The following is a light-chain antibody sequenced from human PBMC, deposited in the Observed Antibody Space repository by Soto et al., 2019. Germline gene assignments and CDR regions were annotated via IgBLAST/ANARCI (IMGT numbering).Light chain of an antibody. Sequence: DIQMTQSPSSLSASVGDRVTITCQADQGISKSLSSYQQKPGMAPKLLIYDASKLETGVPSRFSGSGSGIDFTLTISSLQPEDFGRYYCQKYDDLPFTFGGGTKVEIK. CDR2: DAS. J-gene: IGKJ4*01. V-gene: IGKV1-33*01. CDR3: QKYDDLPFT. CDR1: QGISKS.